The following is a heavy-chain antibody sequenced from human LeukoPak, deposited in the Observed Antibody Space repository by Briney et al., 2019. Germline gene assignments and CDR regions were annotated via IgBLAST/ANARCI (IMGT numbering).Heavy chain of an antibody. D-gene: IGHD3-22*01. V-gene: IGHV3-53*01. CDR2: IYSGGST. CDR3: ARDKGDYDTSGSLFVF. CDR1: GFTVSSNY. J-gene: IGHJ4*02. Sequence: SGGSLRLSCAASGFTVSSNYMSWVRQAPGKGLEWVSVIYSGGSTYYADSVKGRFTISRDNSKNTLYLQMNSLRAEDTAVYYCARDKGDYDTSGSLFVFGGQGTPVTVSS.